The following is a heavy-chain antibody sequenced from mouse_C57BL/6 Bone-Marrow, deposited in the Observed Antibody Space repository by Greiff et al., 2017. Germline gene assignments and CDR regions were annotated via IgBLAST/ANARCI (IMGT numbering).Heavy chain of an antibody. Sequence: EVKLVESGPGLVKPSQSLSLTCSVTGYSITSGYYWNWIRQFPGNKLERMGYISYDGSNNYNPSLKNRITITRDTSTDQFFLKLNSVDTEDTSTCYSARDRRRGMDYWGQGTSVTVSS. CDR2: ISYDGSN. CDR1: GYSITSGYY. V-gene: IGHV3-6*01. CDR3: ARDRRRGMDY. J-gene: IGHJ4*01.